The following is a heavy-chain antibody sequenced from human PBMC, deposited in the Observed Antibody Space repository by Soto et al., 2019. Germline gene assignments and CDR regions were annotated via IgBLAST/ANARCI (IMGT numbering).Heavy chain of an antibody. V-gene: IGHV3-30*18. CDR1: GFTFSSYG. J-gene: IGHJ4*02. D-gene: IGHD6-19*01. CDR3: AKEGSGWFNFDY. CDR2: ISYDGSNK. Sequence: RLSCAASGFTFSSYGMQWVRQAPGKGLEWVAVISYDGSNKYYADSVKGRFTISRDNSKNTLYLQMNSLRAEDTAVYYCAKEGSGWFNFDYWGQGTLVTVSS.